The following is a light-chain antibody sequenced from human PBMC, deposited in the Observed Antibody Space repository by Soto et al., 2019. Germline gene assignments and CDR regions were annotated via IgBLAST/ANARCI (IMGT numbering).Light chain of an antibody. CDR3: KQYNSYRT. Sequence: DVQMTQSPSTLSASVGDRVTITCRASQSISSWLAWYQQKPGKAPKLLIYDASSLESGVQSRFSGSGSGAEFTLTISSLQPDDFATYYCKQYNSYRTCGQGTKVDIK. CDR2: DAS. V-gene: IGKV1-5*01. J-gene: IGKJ1*01. CDR1: QSISSW.